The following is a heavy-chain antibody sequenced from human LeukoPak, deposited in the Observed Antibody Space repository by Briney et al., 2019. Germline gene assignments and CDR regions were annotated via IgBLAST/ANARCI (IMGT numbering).Heavy chain of an antibody. D-gene: IGHD6-13*01. CDR1: GGSISSSSYY. V-gene: IGHV4-39*01. CDR2: IYYSGST. Sequence: SETLSLTCTVSGGSISSSSYYWSWIRQPPGKGLEWIGSIYYSGSTYYNPSLKSRVTISVDTSKNQFSLKLSSVAAADTAVYYCARISSSNWYNERGAFDVWGQGTMVTVSS. CDR3: ARISSSNWYNERGAFDV. J-gene: IGHJ3*01.